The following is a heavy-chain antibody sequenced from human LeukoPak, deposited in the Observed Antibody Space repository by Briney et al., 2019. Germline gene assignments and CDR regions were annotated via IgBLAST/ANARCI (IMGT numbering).Heavy chain of an antibody. V-gene: IGHV4-4*07. J-gene: IGHJ4*02. CDR2: IYTSGST. Sequence: SETLSLTCTVSGGSISSYYWSWIRQPAGKGLEWIGRIYTSGSTNYNPSLKSRVTISVDTSKNQFSLKLSSVTAADTAVYYCARVGRTYCSGGSCQTKRPYYFDYWGQGTLVTVSS. CDR3: ARVGRTYCSGGSCQTKRPYYFDY. D-gene: IGHD2-15*01. CDR1: GGSISSYY.